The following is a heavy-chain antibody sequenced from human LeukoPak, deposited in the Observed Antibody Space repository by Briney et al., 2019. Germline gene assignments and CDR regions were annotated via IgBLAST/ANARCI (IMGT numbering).Heavy chain of an antibody. CDR1: GGSISSGGYY. Sequence: SQTLSLTCTVSGGSISSGGYYWSWIRQHPGKGLEWIGHIYYSGSTYYNPSPKSRVAISADTSKNQFSLRLSSVTAADTAVYYCARVGGYFDYWGQGALVTVSS. CDR3: ARVGGYFDY. J-gene: IGHJ4*02. D-gene: IGHD3-10*01. CDR2: IYYSGST. V-gene: IGHV4-31*03.